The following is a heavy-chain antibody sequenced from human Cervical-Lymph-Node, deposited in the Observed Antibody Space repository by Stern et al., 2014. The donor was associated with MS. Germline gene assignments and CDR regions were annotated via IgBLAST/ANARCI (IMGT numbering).Heavy chain of an antibody. CDR1: GFTFSDHY. Sequence: EVQLVESGGGLVQPGGSLRLSCAASGFTFSDHYMDWVRQAPGKGLEWVGRTRNKANSYTTDYAGSVKGRFTISRDDSKNSLYLQMSSLKTEDTAVYYCARVPGGNGVPRYFDYWGQGTLVTVSS. D-gene: IGHD3-16*01. V-gene: IGHV3-72*01. CDR2: TRNKANSYTT. J-gene: IGHJ4*02. CDR3: ARVPGGNGVPRYFDY.